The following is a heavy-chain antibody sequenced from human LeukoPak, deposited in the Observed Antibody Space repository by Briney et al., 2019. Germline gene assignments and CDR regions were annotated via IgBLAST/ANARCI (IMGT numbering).Heavy chain of an antibody. Sequence: PSQTLSLTCTVSGGSISSGDYYWSWIRQPPGKGLERIGYIYYSGSTNYNPSLKSRVTISVDTSKNQFSLKLSSVTAADTAVYYCARLLIRGYRPAFDIWGQGTMVTVSS. J-gene: IGHJ3*02. CDR2: IYYSGST. CDR3: ARLLIRGYRPAFDI. V-gene: IGHV4-30-4*08. D-gene: IGHD5-12*01. CDR1: GGSISSGDYY.